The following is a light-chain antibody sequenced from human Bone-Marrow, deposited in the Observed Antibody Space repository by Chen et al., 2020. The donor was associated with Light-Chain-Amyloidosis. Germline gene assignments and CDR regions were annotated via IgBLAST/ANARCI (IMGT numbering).Light chain of an antibody. Sequence: NFTLTHPHSVTAFTGKALIISCPRSSGSIATNYVQWYQQRPGSSPPTVIYEDDQRPSGVPDRFSGSIDRSSNSASLTISGLKTEDEADYYCQSYQGSSQGVFGGGTKLTVL. V-gene: IGLV6-57*01. CDR2: EDD. CDR1: SGSIATNY. CDR3: QSYQGSSQGV. J-gene: IGLJ3*02.